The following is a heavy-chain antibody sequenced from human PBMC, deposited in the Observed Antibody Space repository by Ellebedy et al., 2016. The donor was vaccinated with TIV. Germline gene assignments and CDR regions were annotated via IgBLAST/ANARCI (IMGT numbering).Heavy chain of an antibody. CDR2: FYYSGTT. Sequence: LRLSCTVSGASVSGGGYYWSWIRQHPGKGLEWIGCFYYSGTTYYTPSLKSRLSISANTSKNQFSLRLTSVTAADTAVYYCATKAGGSTIYQYGMDVWGQGTTVTVSS. J-gene: IGHJ6*02. CDR3: ATKAGGSTIYQYGMDV. V-gene: IGHV4-31*03. D-gene: IGHD6-13*01. CDR1: GASVSGGGYY.